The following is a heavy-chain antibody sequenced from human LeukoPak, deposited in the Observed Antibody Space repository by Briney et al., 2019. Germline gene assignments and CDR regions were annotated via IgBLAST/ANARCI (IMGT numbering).Heavy chain of an antibody. CDR2: INHSGST. Sequence: PSETLSLTCAVYGGSFSGYYWSWIRQPPGKGLEWIGEINHSGSTNYSPSLKSRVTISVDTSKNQFSLTLRSVTAADTAVYYCASKGRPAYYYDSSGYYYYTWGQGTLVTVSS. J-gene: IGHJ5*02. CDR3: ASKGRPAYYYDSSGYYYYT. CDR1: GGSFSGYY. D-gene: IGHD3-22*01. V-gene: IGHV4-34*01.